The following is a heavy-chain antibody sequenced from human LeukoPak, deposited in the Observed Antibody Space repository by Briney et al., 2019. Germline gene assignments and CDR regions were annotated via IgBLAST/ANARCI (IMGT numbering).Heavy chain of an antibody. D-gene: IGHD4-23*01. CDR1: GSTFSSYG. J-gene: IGHJ2*01. CDR2: ISYDGSNK. V-gene: IGHV3-30*18. Sequence: GGSLRLSCAASGSTFSSYGMHWVRQAPGKGLEWVAVISYDGSNKYYADSVKGRFTISRDNSKNTLYLQMNSLRAEDTAVYYCAKDLCSTVVTPLCWYFDLWGRGTLVTVSS. CDR3: AKDLCSTVVTPLCWYFDL.